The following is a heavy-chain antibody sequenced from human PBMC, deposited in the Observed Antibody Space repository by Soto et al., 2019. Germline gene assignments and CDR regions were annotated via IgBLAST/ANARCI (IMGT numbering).Heavy chain of an antibody. CDR1: GFTFSSYG. Sequence: PGGSLRLSCAASGFTFSSYGMHWVRQAPGKGLEWVAVISYDGSNKYYADSVKGRFTISRDNSKNTLYLQMNSLRAEDTAVYYCAKQGSWYSDVYHAFDIWGQGTMVTVSS. CDR3: AKQGSWYSDVYHAFDI. CDR2: ISYDGSNK. D-gene: IGHD6-13*01. V-gene: IGHV3-30*18. J-gene: IGHJ3*02.